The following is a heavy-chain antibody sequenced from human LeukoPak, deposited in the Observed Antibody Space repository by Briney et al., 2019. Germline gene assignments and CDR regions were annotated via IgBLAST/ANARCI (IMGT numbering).Heavy chain of an antibody. J-gene: IGHJ3*02. CDR3: ARDTELRYFDWLLQACPDTAMVIAFDI. D-gene: IGHD3-9*01. Sequence: GASVKVSCKASGYTFTSYGISWVRQAPGQGLEWMGWISAYNGNTNYAQKLQGRVTMTTDTSTSTAYMELRSLRSDDTAVYYCARDTELRYFDWLLQACPDTAMVIAFDIWGQGTMVTVSS. CDR1: GYTFTSYG. V-gene: IGHV1-18*01. CDR2: ISAYNGNT.